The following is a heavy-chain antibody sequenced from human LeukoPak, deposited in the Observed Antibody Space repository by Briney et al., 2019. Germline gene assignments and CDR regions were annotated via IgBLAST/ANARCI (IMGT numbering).Heavy chain of an antibody. CDR1: GGSISSGSYY. Sequence: SQTLSLTCTVSGGSISSGSYYWSWIRQPAGKGLEWIGRIYTSGSTNYNPSLKSRVTTSVDTSKNQFSLKLSSVTAADTAVYYCARRSVVIIPPFYYYYMDVWGKGTTVTVSS. CDR3: ARRSVVIIPPFYYYYMDV. V-gene: IGHV4-61*02. J-gene: IGHJ6*03. CDR2: IYTSGST. D-gene: IGHD3-3*01.